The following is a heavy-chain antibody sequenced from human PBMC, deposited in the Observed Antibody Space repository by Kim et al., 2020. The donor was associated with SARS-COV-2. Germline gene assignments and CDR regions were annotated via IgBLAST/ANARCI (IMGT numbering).Heavy chain of an antibody. Sequence: GGSLRLSCAASGFTVSSNYMSWVRQAPGKGLEWVSLICSGSGTYYADSVKGRFTISRDTSKNTLYLQMNSLRAEDTAVYYCARGRINYYGMDVWGQGTTVPVSS. CDR2: ICSGSGT. CDR1: GFTVSSNY. J-gene: IGHJ6*02. V-gene: IGHV3-53*01. CDR3: ARGRINYYGMDV.